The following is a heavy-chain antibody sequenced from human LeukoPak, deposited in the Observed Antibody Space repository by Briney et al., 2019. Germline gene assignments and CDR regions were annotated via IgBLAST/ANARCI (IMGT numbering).Heavy chain of an antibody. CDR1: GGSISSYY. CDR3: ARGHYDILTGYLSFFDY. J-gene: IGHJ4*02. CDR2: IYSSGNT. Sequence: SETLSLTCTVSGGSISSYYWSWIRQPAGKGLEWIGRIYSSGNTIYNPALKSRVTMSVDTSNNQFSLKLSSVTAADTAVYYCARGHYDILTGYLSFFDYWGQGTLVTVSS. D-gene: IGHD3-9*01. V-gene: IGHV4-4*07.